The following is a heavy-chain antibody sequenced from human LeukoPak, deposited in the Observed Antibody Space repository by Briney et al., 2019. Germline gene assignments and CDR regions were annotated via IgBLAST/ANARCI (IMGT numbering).Heavy chain of an antibody. Sequence: PSQTLPLTCTVSGGSINSGNHYWSWIRQPAGKGREWIGRIYNSGSANYNPSLKSRVTISVDTSKNQFSLKLNSVTAADTAVYYCARAYSPLDYFDYWGQGTLVTVSS. J-gene: IGHJ4*02. D-gene: IGHD5-12*01. CDR3: ARAYSPLDYFDY. CDR2: IYNSGSA. V-gene: IGHV4-61*02. CDR1: GGSINSGNHY.